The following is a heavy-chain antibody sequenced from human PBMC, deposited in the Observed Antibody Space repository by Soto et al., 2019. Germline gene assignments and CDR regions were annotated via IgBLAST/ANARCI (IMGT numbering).Heavy chain of an antibody. CDR2: IAVGSGNT. J-gene: IGHJ3*02. CDR1: GFTFTSSA. CDR3: AAALLGYCTNGVCPETFDI. D-gene: IGHD2-8*01. V-gene: IGHV1-58*01. Sequence: GASVKVSCKASGFTFTSSAVQWVRQARGQRLEWIGWIAVGSGNTNYAQKFQERVTITRDMSTSTAYMELSSLRSEDTAVYYCAAALLGYCTNGVCPETFDIWGQGTMVTVSS.